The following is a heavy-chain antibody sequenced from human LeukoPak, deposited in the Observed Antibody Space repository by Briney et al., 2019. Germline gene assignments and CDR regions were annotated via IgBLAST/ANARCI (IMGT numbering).Heavy chain of an antibody. V-gene: IGHV1-18*01. D-gene: IGHD3-22*01. CDR2: ISAYNGNT. CDR3: ARAIMDSSGYYPEYFQH. J-gene: IGHJ1*01. Sequence: ASVKVSCKASGYTFTSYGISWVRQDPGQGLEWMGWISAYNGNTNYAQKLQGRVTMTTDTSTSTAYMELRSLRSDDTAVYYCARAIMDSSGYYPEYFQHWGQGTLVTVSS. CDR1: GYTFTSYG.